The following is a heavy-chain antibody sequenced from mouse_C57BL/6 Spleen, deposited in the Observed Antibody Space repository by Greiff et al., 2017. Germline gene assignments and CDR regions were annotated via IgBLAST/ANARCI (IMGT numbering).Heavy chain of an antibody. CDR2: IDPSDSYT. V-gene: IGHV1-69*01. Sequence: QVQLQQPGAELVMPGASVKLSCKASGYTFTSYWMHWVKQRPGQGLEWIGEIDPSDSYTNYNQKFKGKSTLTVDKSSSTAYMQLSSLTSEDSAVYYCARGERVYDYLYAMDYWGQGTSVTVSS. CDR3: ARGERVYDYLYAMDY. J-gene: IGHJ4*01. D-gene: IGHD2-4*01. CDR1: GYTFTSYW.